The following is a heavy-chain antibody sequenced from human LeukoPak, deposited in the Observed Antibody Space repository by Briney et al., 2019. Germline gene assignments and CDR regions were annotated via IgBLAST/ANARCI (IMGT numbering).Heavy chain of an antibody. V-gene: IGHV4-39*07. CDR2: IYYSGST. CDR3: ARSSIAAPPVAFDI. CDR1: GGSISSSSYY. Sequence: PSETLSLTCTVSGGSISSSSYYWGWIRQPPGKGLEWIGSIYYSGSTYYNPSLKSRVTISVDTSKNQFSLKLNSVTAADTAFYYCARSSIAAPPVAFDIWGQGTMVTVSS. D-gene: IGHD6-6*01. J-gene: IGHJ3*02.